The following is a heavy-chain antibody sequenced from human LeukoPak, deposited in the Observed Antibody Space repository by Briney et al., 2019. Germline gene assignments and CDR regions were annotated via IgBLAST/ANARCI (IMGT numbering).Heavy chain of an antibody. CDR1: GGTFSSYA. CDR2: IIPIFGTA. V-gene: IGHV1-69*13. CDR3: ARVADKYYYDSSGYYPGPRGIDY. D-gene: IGHD3-22*01. J-gene: IGHJ4*02. Sequence: SVKVSCKASGGTFSSYAISWVRQAPGQGLEWMGGIIPIFGTANYAQKFQGRVTITADESTSTAYMELSSLRSEDTAVYYCARVADKYYYDSSGYYPGPRGIDYWGQGTLVTVSS.